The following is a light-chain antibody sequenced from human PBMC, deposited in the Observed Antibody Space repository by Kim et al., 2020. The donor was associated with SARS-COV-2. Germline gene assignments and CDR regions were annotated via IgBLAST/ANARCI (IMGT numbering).Light chain of an antibody. CDR3: QQYKDWYT. Sequence: PSVSPGERATLACRASQSVNSSLAWYQQKPGQGLRVLIYAASTRISGVPARFTGSGSETEFTLTIDSRQSEDFAIYYCQQYKDWYTFGQGTKLEI. CDR1: QSVNSS. CDR2: AAS. V-gene: IGKV3-15*01. J-gene: IGKJ2*01.